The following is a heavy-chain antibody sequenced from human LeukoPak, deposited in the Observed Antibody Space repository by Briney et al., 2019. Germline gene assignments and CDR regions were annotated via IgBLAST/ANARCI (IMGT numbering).Heavy chain of an antibody. CDR3: ASSKYSSSPTGSY. D-gene: IGHD6-13*01. J-gene: IGHJ4*02. Sequence: SETLSLTCTVSGGSISSGGYYWSWIRQHPGKGLEWIGYIYYSGSTYYNPSLKSRVTISVDTSKNQFSLKLSSVTASDTAVYYCASSKYSSSPTGSYWGQGTLVTVSS. V-gene: IGHV4-31*03. CDR1: GGSISSGGYY. CDR2: IYYSGST.